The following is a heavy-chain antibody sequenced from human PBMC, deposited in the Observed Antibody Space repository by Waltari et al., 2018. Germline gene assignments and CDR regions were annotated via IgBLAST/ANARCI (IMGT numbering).Heavy chain of an antibody. J-gene: IGHJ5*02. CDR1: GGSISSRGSY. D-gene: IGHD3-3*02. CDR3: ARFSKSANWIDP. Sequence: QLQLQESGPGLVKPSETLSLTCTVSGGSISSRGSYWGWIRQPPGKGLEWIGSISYSGITYYNPSLMSRVTISVDTSKNQFSLKLTSVIAAETAVFYCARFSKSANWIDPWGQGTLVTVSS. V-gene: IGHV4-39*01. CDR2: ISYSGIT.